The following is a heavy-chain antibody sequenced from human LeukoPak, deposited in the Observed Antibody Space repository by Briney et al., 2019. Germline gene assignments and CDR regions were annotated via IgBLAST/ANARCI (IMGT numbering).Heavy chain of an antibody. D-gene: IGHD6-6*01. Sequence: SWGSLSLSCAASGFTFSSYSMNWVRQAPGKGLEWVSYISSSSSTIYYAYSMKGRFTISRATAKNSLYLQRSSLRAEDTAVYYWAKIERGSSSSVGYWGQGTLVTVS. V-gene: IGHV3-48*01. CDR1: GFTFSSYS. CDR2: ISSSSSTI. CDR3: AKIERGSSSSVGY. J-gene: IGHJ4*02.